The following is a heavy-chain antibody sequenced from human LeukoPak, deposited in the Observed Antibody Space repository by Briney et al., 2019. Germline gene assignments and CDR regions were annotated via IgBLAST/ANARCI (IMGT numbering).Heavy chain of an antibody. CDR2: IRYDGSNK. CDR3: ARVGQKLEPLYYDYMDV. Sequence: GGSLRLSCAASGFTFSSYGMHWVRQAPGKGLEWVAFIRYDGSNKYYADSVKGRFTISRDNAKNSLYLQMNSLRAEDTAVYYCARVGQKLEPLYYDYMDVWGKGTTVTVSS. J-gene: IGHJ6*03. V-gene: IGHV3-30*02. CDR1: GFTFSSYG. D-gene: IGHD1-14*01.